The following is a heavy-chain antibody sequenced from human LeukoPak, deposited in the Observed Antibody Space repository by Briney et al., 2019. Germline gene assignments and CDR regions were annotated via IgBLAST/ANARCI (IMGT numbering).Heavy chain of an antibody. J-gene: IGHJ4*02. D-gene: IGHD5-24*01. CDR1: GFSFSSYS. V-gene: IGHV3-48*02. CDR2: ISSSGSTK. CDR3: ARDRRLQLEFDY. Sequence: PGGSPRLSCAASGFSFSSYSMNWVRQAPGKGLEWISYISSSGSTKLYADSVKGRFTISRDNAENSLYLQMNSLRDEDTAVYYCARDRRLQLEFDYWGQGTLVTASS.